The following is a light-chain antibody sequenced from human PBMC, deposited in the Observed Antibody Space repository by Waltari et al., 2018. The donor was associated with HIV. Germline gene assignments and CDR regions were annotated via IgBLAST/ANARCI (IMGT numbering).Light chain of an antibody. V-gene: IGKV3-11*01. Sequence: EIVLTQSPATLSLSPGERATLSCRASQSLSSYLAWYQQKPGQAPRLRIYDASNRATCILARFSGSVSGTDFTLTISILEPEDFAVYYCQQRSNWPPLTFGGGTKVEIK. CDR3: QQRSNWPPLT. CDR1: QSLSSY. CDR2: DAS. J-gene: IGKJ4*01.